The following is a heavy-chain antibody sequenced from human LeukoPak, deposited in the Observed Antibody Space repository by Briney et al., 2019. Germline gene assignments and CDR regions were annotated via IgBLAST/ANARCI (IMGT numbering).Heavy chain of an antibody. Sequence: SETLSLTCTVSGGSVSNYYWSWIRQSPGKGLEWIGYIYYTETSYNPSLKSRVTISADTSKNQFSLKLYSVTAADTAVYYCTTRKLGNDYWGQGTLVTVSS. D-gene: IGHD7-27*01. CDR2: IYYTET. CDR1: GGSVSNYY. V-gene: IGHV4-59*02. J-gene: IGHJ4*02. CDR3: TTRKLGNDY.